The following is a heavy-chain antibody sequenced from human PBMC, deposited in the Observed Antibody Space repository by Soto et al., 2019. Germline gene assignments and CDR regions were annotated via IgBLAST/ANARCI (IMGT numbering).Heavy chain of an antibody. V-gene: IGHV3-23*01. Sequence: GGSLRLSCAASGFTFSSYAVSWVRQAPGKGLEWVSAISGSGGSTYYADSVKGRFTISRDNSKNTLYLQMNSLRAEDTAVYYCAHPARKPYYYYYGMDVWGQGTTVTVSS. D-gene: IGHD6-6*01. J-gene: IGHJ6*02. CDR2: ISGSGGST. CDR1: GFTFSSYA. CDR3: AHPARKPYYYYYGMDV.